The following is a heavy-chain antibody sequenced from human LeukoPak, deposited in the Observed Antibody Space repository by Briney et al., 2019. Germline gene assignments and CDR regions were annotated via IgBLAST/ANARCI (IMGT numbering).Heavy chain of an antibody. V-gene: IGHV4-4*02. Sequence: SETLSLTCAVSSGSISSSNWWSWVRQPPGRGLEWIGEIYHSGSTNYSPSLKSRVTISVDKSNNQFSLKLSSVTAADTAVYYCAGVPCSGGNCYKQAWFDPWGQGTLVTVSS. J-gene: IGHJ5*02. CDR1: SGSISSSNW. D-gene: IGHD2-15*01. CDR2: IYHSGST. CDR3: AGVPCSGGNCYKQAWFDP.